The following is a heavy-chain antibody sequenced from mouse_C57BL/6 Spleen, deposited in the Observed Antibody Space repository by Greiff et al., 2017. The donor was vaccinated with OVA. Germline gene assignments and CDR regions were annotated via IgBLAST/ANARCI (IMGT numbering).Heavy chain of an antibody. J-gene: IGHJ2*01. CDR3: ARSVYYGNLYFDY. CDR1: GYTFTSYW. V-gene: IGHV1-55*01. D-gene: IGHD2-1*01. Sequence: QVQLQQSGAELVKPGASVKMSCKASGYTFTSYWITWVKQRPGQGLEWIGAINPVSGSTNYNEKFKSKATLTVDTSSSTAYMQLSSLTSEDSAVYYCARSVYYGNLYFDYWGQGTTLTVSS. CDR2: INPVSGST.